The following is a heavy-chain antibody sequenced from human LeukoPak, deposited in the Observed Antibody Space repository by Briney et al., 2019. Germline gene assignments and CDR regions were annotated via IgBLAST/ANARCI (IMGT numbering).Heavy chain of an antibody. CDR2: MNPNSGNT. J-gene: IGHJ3*02. Sequence: ASVKVSCKASGYTFTNYDINWVRQATGQGLEWMGWMNPNSGNTGYAQKFQGRVTMTTNTSISTAYMELSSLRSEDTAVYFCARGQTASNYDSSGYLSDIWGQGTMVTVSS. V-gene: IGHV1-8*01. CDR1: GYTFTNYD. D-gene: IGHD3-22*01. CDR3: ARGQTASNYDSSGYLSDI.